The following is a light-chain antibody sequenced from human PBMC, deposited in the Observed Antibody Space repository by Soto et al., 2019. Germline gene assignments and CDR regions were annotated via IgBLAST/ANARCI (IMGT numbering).Light chain of an antibody. Sequence: DIQMTQSPPFLSASVGDIVTITCRASQNIRTYLTWFQQKPGKAPQYLIQAASILQSGVPSRFSGSGSGTEFILSINNLQPEDFASYFCLQVYSFPRTFGLGTKVDIK. CDR3: LQVYSFPRT. CDR1: QNIRTY. J-gene: IGKJ1*01. CDR2: AAS. V-gene: IGKV1-12*01.